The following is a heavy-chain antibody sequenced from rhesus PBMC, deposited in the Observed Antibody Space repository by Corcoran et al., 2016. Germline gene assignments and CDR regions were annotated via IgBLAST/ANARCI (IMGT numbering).Heavy chain of an antibody. CDR1: GFTFSSYG. CDR3: ARGGYCSGGVCYADGLDS. V-gene: IGHV3S5*01. Sequence: EVQLVESGGGLVQPGGSLRLSCAASGFTFSSYGMSWVRQAPGKGLEWVSYISNGGGSTYYADSVKGRFTISRDNSKNTLSLQMNSLRAKDTAVYYCARGGYCSGGVCYADGLDSWGQGVVVTVSS. J-gene: IGHJ6*01. D-gene: IGHD2-8*01. CDR2: ISNGGGST.